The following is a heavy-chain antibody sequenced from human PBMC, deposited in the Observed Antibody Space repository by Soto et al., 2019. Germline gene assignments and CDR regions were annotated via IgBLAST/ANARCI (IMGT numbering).Heavy chain of an antibody. Sequence: PGGSLRLSCAASGFPFSSYAMSWVRQAPGKGLEWVSAISGSGGSTYYADSVKGRFTISRDNSKNTLYLQMNSLRAEDTAVYYCAKAGPYYYDSSGYYSYNFFDYWGQGTLVTVSS. V-gene: IGHV3-23*01. CDR3: AKAGPYYYDSSGYYSYNFFDY. CDR1: GFPFSSYA. D-gene: IGHD3-22*01. J-gene: IGHJ4*02. CDR2: ISGSGGST.